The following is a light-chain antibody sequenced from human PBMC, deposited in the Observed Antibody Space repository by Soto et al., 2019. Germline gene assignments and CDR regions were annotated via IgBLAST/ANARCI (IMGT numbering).Light chain of an antibody. J-gene: IGKJ1*01. CDR1: QSVSSN. Sequence: EIVMTQSPATLSVSPGERATLSCRASQSVSSNLAWYQQKPGQAPRLLIYGASTRSTGIPARFSGSGSGTEFNLTNSSLQSEDFAVYYYQQYNNWPPCTCGHGTKVE. CDR2: GAS. V-gene: IGKV3D-15*01. CDR3: QQYNNWPPCT.